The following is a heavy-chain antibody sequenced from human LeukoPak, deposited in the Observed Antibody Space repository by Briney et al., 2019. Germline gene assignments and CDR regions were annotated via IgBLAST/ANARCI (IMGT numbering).Heavy chain of an antibody. CDR2: IKQDGSEN. Sequence: PGGSLRLSCAASGFTLSSYWISWVRQAPGKGLEWVANIKQDGSENSYVDSVKGRFTISRDNAKNSLYLQMNSLRAEDTAVHYCADAYGYWGQGTLVTVSS. CDR1: GFTLSSYW. V-gene: IGHV3-7*02. J-gene: IGHJ4*02. CDR3: ADAYGY. D-gene: IGHD3-10*01.